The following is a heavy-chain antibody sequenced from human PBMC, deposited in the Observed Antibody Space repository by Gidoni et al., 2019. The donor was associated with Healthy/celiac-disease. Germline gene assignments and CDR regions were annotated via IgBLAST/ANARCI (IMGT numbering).Heavy chain of an antibody. V-gene: IGHV3-15*01. CDR2: IKSKTDGGTT. D-gene: IGHD7-27*01. CDR3: TTDGLFNWGLGGLDF. CDR1: GFPFNNAW. J-gene: IGHJ4*02. Sequence: EVQLVESGGGLVKPGGSLRLSCAGHGFPFNNAWMTWVRQAPGKGLEWVGRIKSKTDGGTTDYAAPVKGRFTISRDDSENTVYLQMNSLKTEDTALYYCTTDGLFNWGLGGLDFWGQGTLVTVSS.